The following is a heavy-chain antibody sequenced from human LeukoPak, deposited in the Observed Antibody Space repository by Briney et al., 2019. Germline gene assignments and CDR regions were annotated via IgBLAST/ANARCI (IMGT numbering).Heavy chain of an antibody. CDR2: IHYSGST. D-gene: IGHD3-3*01. J-gene: IGHJ4*02. Sequence: SETLSLTCTVSGGSISSYYWSWIRQPPGKRLEWIGHIHYSGSTNYNPSLKSRVTISVDTSKNQFSLKLSSVTAADTAVYYCASRSSIWSGYQDTLYYFDSWGQGTLVTVSS. V-gene: IGHV4-59*01. CDR1: GGSISSYY. CDR3: ASRSSIWSGYQDTLYYFDS.